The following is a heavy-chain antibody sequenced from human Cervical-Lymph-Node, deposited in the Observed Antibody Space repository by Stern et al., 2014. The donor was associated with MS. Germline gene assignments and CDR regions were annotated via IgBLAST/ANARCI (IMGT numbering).Heavy chain of an antibody. V-gene: IGHV1-3*01. CDR2: INAGNGNT. Sequence: QVQLVESGAEVKKPGASGKVSCKASGYTFTSYAMHWVRQAPGQRLEGMGWINAGNGNTKYSQKFQGRVTITRDTSASTAYMELSSLRSEDTAVYYCARGGYSSSWHYYYYGMDVWGQGTTVTVSS. CDR3: ARGGYSSSWHYYYYGMDV. J-gene: IGHJ6*02. D-gene: IGHD6-13*01. CDR1: GYTFTSYA.